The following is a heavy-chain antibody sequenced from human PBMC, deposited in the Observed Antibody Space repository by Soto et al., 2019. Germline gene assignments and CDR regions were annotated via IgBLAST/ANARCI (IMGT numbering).Heavy chain of an antibody. Sequence: GGSLRLSCAASGFSFSRYAIHWVRQAPGKGLEWVAVISKDGSHKYYLESVKGRFTISRDNSKNILSLQMNSLRDEDTAVYYCARSRSGAVADSFDFWGQGTLVTVPQ. CDR2: ISKDGSHK. D-gene: IGHD3-10*01. CDR1: GFSFSRYA. CDR3: ARSRSGAVADSFDF. V-gene: IGHV3-30*04. J-gene: IGHJ4*02.